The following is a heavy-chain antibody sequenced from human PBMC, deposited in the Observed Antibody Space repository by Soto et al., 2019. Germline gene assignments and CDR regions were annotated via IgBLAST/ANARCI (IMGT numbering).Heavy chain of an antibody. D-gene: IGHD1-1*01. CDR2: ISWNSGSI. CDR1: GFTFDDYA. V-gene: IGHV3-9*01. CDR3: AKDMDDVTYYFDY. Sequence: GGSLRLSCAASGFTFDDYAMHWVRQAPGKGLEWVSGISWNSGSIGYADSVKGRFTISRDNAKNSLYLQMNSLRAEDTALYYCAKDMDDVTYYFDYWGQGTLLTVSS. J-gene: IGHJ4*02.